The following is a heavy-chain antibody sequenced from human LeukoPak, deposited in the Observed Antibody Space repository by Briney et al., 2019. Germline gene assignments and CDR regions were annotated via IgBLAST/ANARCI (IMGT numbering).Heavy chain of an antibody. D-gene: IGHD1-26*01. CDR1: GASISTYY. CDR3: ARDIGSRI. J-gene: IGHJ6*04. CDR2: IHASGST. Sequence: SETLSLTCTVSGASISTYYWSWFRQPAGKALEWIGRIHASGSTYYNPSLRSRVSMSMDMSKNQFSLSLNSVTAADTAVYYGARDIGSRIWGKGTTVIVSS. V-gene: IGHV4-4*07.